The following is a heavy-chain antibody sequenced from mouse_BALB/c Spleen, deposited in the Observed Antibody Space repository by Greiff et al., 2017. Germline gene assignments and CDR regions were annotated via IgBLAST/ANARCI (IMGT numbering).Heavy chain of an antibody. CDR1: GYTFTDYA. CDR2: ISTYYGDA. D-gene: IGHD1-1*01. Sequence: QVQLQQSGAELVRPGVSVKISCKGSGYTFTDYAMHWVKQSHAKSLEWIGVISTYYGDASYNQKFKGKATMTVDKSSSTAYMELARLTSEDSAIYYCAREDGSSLDYWGQGTTLTVSS. V-gene: IGHV1S137*01. J-gene: IGHJ2*01. CDR3: AREDGSSLDY.